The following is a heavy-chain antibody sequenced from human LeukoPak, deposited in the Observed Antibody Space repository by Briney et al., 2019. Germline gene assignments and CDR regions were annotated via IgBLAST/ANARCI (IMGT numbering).Heavy chain of an antibody. CDR3: ARGDYDFWSGYYRTLFHDTYYYYMDV. D-gene: IGHD3-3*01. CDR2: IKQDGSEK. Sequence: QSGGSLRLSCAASGFTFDEYGMSWVRQAPGKGLEWVANIKQDGSEKYYVDSVKGRFTISRDNAKNSLYLQMNSLRAEDTAVYYCARGDYDFWSGYYRTLFHDTYYYYMDVWGKGTTVTVSS. V-gene: IGHV3-7*01. J-gene: IGHJ6*03. CDR1: GFTFDEYG.